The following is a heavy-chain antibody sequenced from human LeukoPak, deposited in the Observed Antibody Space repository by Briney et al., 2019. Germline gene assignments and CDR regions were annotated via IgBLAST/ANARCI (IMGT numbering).Heavy chain of an antibody. D-gene: IGHD6-19*01. J-gene: IGHJ5*02. CDR3: AKPYSSAYYPPGS. CDR2: ISGSGGNT. Sequence: GGSLRLSCAASGFTFSSYAMSWVRQAPGKGLEWVSVISGSGGNTYCADSVKGRFTISRDNSKNTLYLQMNSLRAEDTAVYYCAKPYSSAYYPPGSWGQGTLVTVSS. V-gene: IGHV3-23*01. CDR1: GFTFSSYA.